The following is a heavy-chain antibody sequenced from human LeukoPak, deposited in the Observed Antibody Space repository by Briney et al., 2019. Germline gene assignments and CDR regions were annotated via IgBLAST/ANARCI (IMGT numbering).Heavy chain of an antibody. D-gene: IGHD2-15*01. CDR1: GFTFSSYG. J-gene: IGHJ3*02. CDR3: EKLGYCSGGSCSQNDAFDI. Sequence: GASLRLSCAASGFTFSSYGMHWVRQAPGKGLEWVSAISCDGSNTYYADSVKGRFTISRDNSKNTLYLQMNSLRAEDTAVYYCEKLGYCSGGSCSQNDAFDIWGQGTMVTVSS. CDR2: ISCDGSNT. V-gene: IGHV3-30*18.